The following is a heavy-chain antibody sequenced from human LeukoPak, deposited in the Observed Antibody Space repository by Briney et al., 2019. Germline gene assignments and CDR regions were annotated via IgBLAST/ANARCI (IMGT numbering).Heavy chain of an antibody. J-gene: IGHJ5*02. D-gene: IGHD1-14*01. V-gene: IGHV4-59*01. CDR2: IYYSGST. Sequence: PSETLSLTCTVSGGSISSYYWSWIRQPPGKGLAWIGYIYYSGSTNYNPSLKSRVTISVDTSKNQFSLKLSSVTAADTAVYYCARDFRRARYNWFDPWGQGTLVTVSS. CDR1: GGSISSYY. CDR3: ARDFRRARYNWFDP.